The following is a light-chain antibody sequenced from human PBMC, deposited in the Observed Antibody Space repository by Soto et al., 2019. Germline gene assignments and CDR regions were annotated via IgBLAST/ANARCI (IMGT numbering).Light chain of an antibody. J-gene: IGKJ5*01. Sequence: DIQMTQSPSSLSASVGDRVTITCRASESISRHLNWYQQKPGKAPKILIYAASSLQNGVTSRFRGSGSGTDFTLTITNRQPEDFATYYCQQHYSTLATTFGQGKRLDI. CDR2: AAS. CDR3: QQHYSTLATT. CDR1: ESISRH. V-gene: IGKV1-39*01.